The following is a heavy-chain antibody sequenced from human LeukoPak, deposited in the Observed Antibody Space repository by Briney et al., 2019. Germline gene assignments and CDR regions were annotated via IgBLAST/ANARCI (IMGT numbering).Heavy chain of an antibody. CDR3: ARAHGYSGYDWANYAFDI. J-gene: IGHJ3*02. CDR2: INSDGTST. Sequence: GGSLRLSCAASGFTFSSYWMYWVRQAPGKGLVWVSRINSDGTSTSNADSVKGRFTISRDNAKNTLYLQMNSLRAEDTAVYYCARAHGYSGYDWANYAFDIWGQGTMVTVSS. D-gene: IGHD5-12*01. CDR1: GFTFSSYW. V-gene: IGHV3-74*01.